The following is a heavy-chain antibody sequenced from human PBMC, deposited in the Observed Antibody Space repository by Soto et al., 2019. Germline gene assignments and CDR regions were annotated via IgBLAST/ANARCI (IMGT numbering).Heavy chain of an antibody. V-gene: IGHV4-39*01. J-gene: IGHJ5*02. CDR3: ASPLLVRGVIEWSDP. CDR2: LSYTGST. CDR1: GDSIRSSPYF. Sequence: LALTCIVSGDSIRSSPYFWGWIRQPPGKGLEWLGTLSYTGSTYYNPSLRSRVTISEDTSKNQFSLKLTSVTAADTAVYYCASPLLVRGVIEWSDPWGQGTLATVFS. D-gene: IGHD3-10*01.